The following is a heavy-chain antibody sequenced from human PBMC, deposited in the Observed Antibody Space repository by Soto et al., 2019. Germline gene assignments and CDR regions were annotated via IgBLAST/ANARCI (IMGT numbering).Heavy chain of an antibody. V-gene: IGHV3-23*01. CDR2: ISGGGST. J-gene: IGHJ4*02. CDR1: GFTFSIYA. D-gene: IGHD1-26*01. Sequence: EVQLLESGGGLVQPGGSLRLSCSASGFTFSIYAMSWVRQAPGRGLEWVSAISGGGSTYYADSVKGRFTISRDRSKNTLYLQMNSLRADDSAVYYCAKDPIVGPDHYFDSWGQGTLVTVSS. CDR3: AKDPIVGPDHYFDS.